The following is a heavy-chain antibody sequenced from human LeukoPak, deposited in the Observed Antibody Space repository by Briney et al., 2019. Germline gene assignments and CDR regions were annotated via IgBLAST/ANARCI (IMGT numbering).Heavy chain of an antibody. D-gene: IGHD3/OR15-3a*01. Sequence: SETLSLTCTVSGGSISSSSYYWGWIRQPPGKGLEWIGSIYYSGSTYYNPSLKSRVTISVDTSKNQFSVKLSSVTAADTAVYYCASKDWNFDYWGQGTLVTVSS. CDR3: ASKDWNFDY. V-gene: IGHV4-39*07. CDR1: GGSISSSSYY. CDR2: IYYSGST. J-gene: IGHJ4*02.